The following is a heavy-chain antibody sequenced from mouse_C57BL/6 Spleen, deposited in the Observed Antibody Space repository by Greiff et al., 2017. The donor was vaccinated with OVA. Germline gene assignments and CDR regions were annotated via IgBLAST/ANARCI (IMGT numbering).Heavy chain of an antibody. CDR3: GRGDYYGSSYWWYFDV. D-gene: IGHD1-1*01. Sequence: QVQLQQSGPELVKPGASVKISCKASGYAFSSSWMNWVKQRPGQGLEWIGRIYPGDGDTHYNGKFKGKATLTADKSSSTAYMQLSSLTSEDSAVDFWGRGDYYGSSYWWYFDVWGTGTTVNVSS. CDR1: GYAFSSSW. J-gene: IGHJ1*03. V-gene: IGHV1-82*01. CDR2: IYPGDGDT.